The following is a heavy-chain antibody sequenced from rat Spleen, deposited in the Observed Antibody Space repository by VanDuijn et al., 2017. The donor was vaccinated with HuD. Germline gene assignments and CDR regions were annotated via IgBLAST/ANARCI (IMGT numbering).Heavy chain of an antibody. Sequence: QVQLKESGPGLVQPSQTLSLTCTVSGFSLIRYNVHWVRQPPGEGLEWIAAISTGGNTYYNSGLKSRLGISRDTSKSQVFLKMNSLQTEDTAIYFCTRTYGGYTSHWFAYWGQGVLVTVSS. CDR2: ISTGGNT. CDR1: GFSLIRYN. J-gene: IGHJ2*01. V-gene: IGHV2-6*01. D-gene: IGHD1-11*01. CDR3: TRTYGGYTSHWFAY.